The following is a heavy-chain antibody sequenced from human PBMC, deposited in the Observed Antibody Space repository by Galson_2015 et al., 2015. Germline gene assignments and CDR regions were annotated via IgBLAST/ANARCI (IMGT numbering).Heavy chain of an antibody. CDR3: ARALFEYSSSSTLDY. D-gene: IGHD6-6*01. CDR2: IIPFFGTA. CDR1: GGTFSSQL. Sequence: SVKVSCKASGGTFSSQLISWVRQAPGQGLEWVGRIIPFFGTANSAQKFQDRVTITADESTSTAYMVLSRLRSEDTALYYCARALFEYSSSSTLDYWAQGTLVTVSS. V-gene: IGHV1-69*13. J-gene: IGHJ4*02.